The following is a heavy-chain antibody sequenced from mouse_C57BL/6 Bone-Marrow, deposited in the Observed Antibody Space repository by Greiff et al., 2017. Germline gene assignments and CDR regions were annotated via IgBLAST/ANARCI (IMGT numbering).Heavy chain of an antibody. CDR2: IYPGSGST. J-gene: IGHJ4*01. V-gene: IGHV1-55*01. Sequence: QVQLQQPGAELVKPGASVKMSCKASGYTFTSYWITWVKQRPGQGLEWIGDIYPGSGSTNYNEKFKSKATLTVDTSSSTAYVQLSSLTSEDSAVYYCAREEDYYGSPSYAMDYWGQGTSVTVSS. D-gene: IGHD1-1*01. CDR1: GYTFTSYW. CDR3: AREEDYYGSPSYAMDY.